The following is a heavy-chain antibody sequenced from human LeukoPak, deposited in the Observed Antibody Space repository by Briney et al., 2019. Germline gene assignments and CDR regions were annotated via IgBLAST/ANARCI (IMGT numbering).Heavy chain of an antibody. CDR1: GITFSNYW. D-gene: IGHD6-25*01. J-gene: IGHJ4*02. Sequence: PGGSLRLSCAASGITFSNYWMHWVRQAPGKGLVWVSRFNSDGSNTIYADSVKGRFTISRDNAKNTLYLQMNSLRVEDTAVYYCARGLGSSSGRAYWGQGTLVTVSS. CDR3: ARGLGSSSGRAY. V-gene: IGHV3-74*01. CDR2: FNSDGSNT.